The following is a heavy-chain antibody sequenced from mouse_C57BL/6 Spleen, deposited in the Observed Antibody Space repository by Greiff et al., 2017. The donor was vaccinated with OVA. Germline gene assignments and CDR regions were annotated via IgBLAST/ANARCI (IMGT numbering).Heavy chain of an antibody. D-gene: IGHD2-5*01. V-gene: IGHV3-6*01. Sequence: EVQRVESGPGLVKPSQSLSLTCSVTGYSITSGYYWNWIRQFPGNKLEWMGYISYDGSNNYNPSLKNRISITRDTSKNQFFLKLNSVTTEDTATYYCAREGYSNYDYAMDYWGQGTSVTVSS. CDR2: ISYDGSN. CDR3: AREGYSNYDYAMDY. CDR1: GYSITSGYY. J-gene: IGHJ4*01.